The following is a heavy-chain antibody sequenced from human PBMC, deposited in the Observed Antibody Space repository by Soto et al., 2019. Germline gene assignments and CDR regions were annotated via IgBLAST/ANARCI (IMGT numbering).Heavy chain of an antibody. Sequence: GGSLRLSCAASGFTFSSYGMHWVRQAPGKGLEWVAVIWYDGSNKYYADSVKDRFTISRDNSKNTLYLQMNSLRAEDTAVYYCARWTYDSSGYYYFDYWGQGTLVTVSS. CDR1: GFTFSSYG. J-gene: IGHJ4*02. V-gene: IGHV3-33*01. CDR2: IWYDGSNK. CDR3: ARWTYDSSGYYYFDY. D-gene: IGHD3-22*01.